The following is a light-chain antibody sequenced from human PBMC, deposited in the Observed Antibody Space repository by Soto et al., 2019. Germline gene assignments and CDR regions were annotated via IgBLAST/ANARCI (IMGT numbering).Light chain of an antibody. CDR3: QQYLPWPLT. CDR2: DAS. V-gene: IGKV3-15*01. Sequence: DIVMTQSPGTLSVSPGERATLSCRASQSISSKLAWYQQKPGQAPRLLISDASTRATGIPARFSGSGSGTEFTLSISSLQSEDFAVYYCQQYLPWPLTFGGGTKVEIK. J-gene: IGKJ4*01. CDR1: QSISSK.